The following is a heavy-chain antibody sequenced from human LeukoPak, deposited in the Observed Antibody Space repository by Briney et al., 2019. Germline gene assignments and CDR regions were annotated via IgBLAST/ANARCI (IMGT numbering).Heavy chain of an antibody. D-gene: IGHD1-26*01. J-gene: IGHJ4*02. V-gene: IGHV3-48*01. Sequence: GGSLRLSCAASGFTFSSYSMNWVRQAPGKGQEWVSYISSSSSTIYYADSVKGRFTISRDNAKNSLYLQMNSLRAEDTAVYYCARDIGRALDYWGQGTLVTVSS. CDR1: GFTFSSYS. CDR3: ARDIGRALDY. CDR2: ISSSSSTI.